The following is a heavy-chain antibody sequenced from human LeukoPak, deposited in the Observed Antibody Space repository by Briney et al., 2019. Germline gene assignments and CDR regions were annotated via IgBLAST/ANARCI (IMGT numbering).Heavy chain of an antibody. CDR3: ARISGSYASQFFDY. V-gene: IGHV3-7*01. J-gene: IGHJ4*02. CDR2: IKQDGSEK. D-gene: IGHD1-26*01. Sequence: GGSLRLSCAASGFTFSSYWMSWVRQAPGKGLEWVANIKQDGSEKYYVDSVKGRFTISRDNAKNSLYLQMNSLRAEDTAVYYCARISGSYASQFFDYWGQGTRVTVSS. CDR1: GFTFSSYW.